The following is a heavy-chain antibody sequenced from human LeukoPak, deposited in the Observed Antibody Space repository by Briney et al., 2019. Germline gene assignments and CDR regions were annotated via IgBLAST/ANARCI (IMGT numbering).Heavy chain of an antibody. CDR1: GYTFTSYY. D-gene: IGHD2-2*02. J-gene: IGHJ3*02. CDR2: INPSGGST. CDR3: ARSAYLDAFDI. V-gene: IGHV1-46*01. Sequence: ASVKVSCKASGYTFTSYYMHWVRQAPGQGLEWMGIINPSGGSTSYAQKFQGRVTMTRDMSTSTVYMELSRLRSDDTAVYYCARSAYLDAFDIWGQGTMVTVSS.